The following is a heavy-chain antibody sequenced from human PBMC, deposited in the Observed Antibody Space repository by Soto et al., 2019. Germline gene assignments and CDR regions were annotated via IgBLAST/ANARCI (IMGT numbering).Heavy chain of an antibody. Sequence: TSETLSLTCTVSGGSISSGGYYWSWIRQHPGKGLEWIGYIYYSGSTYYNPSLKSRVTISVDTSKNQFSLKLSSVTAADTAVYYCARGRGYSYGAIFDYWGQGTLVTVSS. J-gene: IGHJ4*02. D-gene: IGHD5-18*01. CDR1: GGSISSGGYY. V-gene: IGHV4-31*03. CDR3: ARGRGYSYGAIFDY. CDR2: IYYSGST.